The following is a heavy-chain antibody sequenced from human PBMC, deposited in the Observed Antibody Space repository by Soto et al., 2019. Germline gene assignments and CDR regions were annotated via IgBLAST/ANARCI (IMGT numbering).Heavy chain of an antibody. J-gene: IGHJ4*02. Sequence: SGPTLVNPTQTLTLTCTFSGCSLSTSGVGVGWIRQPPGKALEWLALIYWDDDKRYSPSLKSRLTITKDTSKNQVVLTMTNMDPVDTATYYCAHRRSYCSGGSCYSGFDYWGQGTLVTVSS. CDR2: IYWDDDK. CDR1: GCSLSTSGVG. V-gene: IGHV2-5*02. D-gene: IGHD2-15*01. CDR3: AHRRSYCSGGSCYSGFDY.